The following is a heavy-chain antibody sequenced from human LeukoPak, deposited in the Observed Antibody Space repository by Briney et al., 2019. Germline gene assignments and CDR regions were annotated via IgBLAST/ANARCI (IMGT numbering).Heavy chain of an antibody. V-gene: IGHV4-39*01. D-gene: IGHD4-17*01. CDR1: GGSLSSSRYY. J-gene: IGHJ4*02. Sequence: PSETLSVTCTVSGGSLSSSRYYWGWIRQPPGKGLEWIGSIYYSGSTYYNPSLKTRVTTCVDTSKNQFSLKLSSVTAADTAVYYCARQPHGDYGDYWGQGTLVTVSS. CDR3: ARQPHGDYGDY. CDR2: IYYSGST.